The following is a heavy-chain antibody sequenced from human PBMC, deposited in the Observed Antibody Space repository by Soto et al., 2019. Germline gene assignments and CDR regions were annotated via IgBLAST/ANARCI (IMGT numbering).Heavy chain of an antibody. CDR2: IYYSGST. D-gene: IGHD4-17*01. Sequence: PSATLSLTCTVSGGSISSYYWSWIRQPPGKGLEWIGYIYYSGSTNYNPSLKSRVTISVDTSKNQFSLKLSSVTAADTAVYYCARAYGYYFDYWGQGTLVTVSS. CDR3: ARAYGYYFDY. V-gene: IGHV4-59*01. CDR1: GGSISSYY. J-gene: IGHJ4*02.